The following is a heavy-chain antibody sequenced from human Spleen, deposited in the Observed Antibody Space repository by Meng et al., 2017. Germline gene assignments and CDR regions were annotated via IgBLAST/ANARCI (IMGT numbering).Heavy chain of an antibody. J-gene: IGHJ4*02. Sequence: QVQLQESGPGLLTPSGTLSLPCTFCGASVRSGNHYWSWIRQPPGKGLEYIAYVDYSGSTHYNPSLKSRVTMSVDTSKKQLSLKLSSVTAADTAVYYCASSDYYRSDYWGQGTLVTVSS. CDR2: VDYSGST. D-gene: IGHD3-22*01. CDR3: ASSDYYRSDY. V-gene: IGHV4-61*01. CDR1: GASVRSGNHY.